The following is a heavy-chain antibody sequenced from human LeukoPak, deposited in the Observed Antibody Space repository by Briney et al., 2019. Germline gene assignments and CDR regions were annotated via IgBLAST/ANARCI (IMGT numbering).Heavy chain of an antibody. CDR2: IYYSGST. CDR1: GGSISSYY. Sequence: QPSETLSLTCTVSGGSISSYYWSWIRQPPGKGLEWIGYIYYSGSTNYNPSLKSRVTILVDTSKNQVSLKLSSVTAADTAIYYCARVSSSWTPGVFDIWGQGATVTVSS. J-gene: IGHJ3*02. CDR3: ARVSSSWTPGVFDI. V-gene: IGHV4-59*01. D-gene: IGHD6-13*01.